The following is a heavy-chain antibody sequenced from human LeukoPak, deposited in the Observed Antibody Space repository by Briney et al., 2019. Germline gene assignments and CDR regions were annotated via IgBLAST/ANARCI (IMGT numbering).Heavy chain of an antibody. CDR3: ARQRWPPAYYFDY. CDR1: GGSISGNSYY. V-gene: IGHV4-39*01. J-gene: IGHJ4*02. CDR2: IYSTGST. Sequence: SETLSLTCTVSGGSISGNSYYWGWIRQPPGKGLEWIGNIYSTGSTYYNPSLKSRVTISVDTSKNQFFLKLSSVTAAGTTVYYCARQRWPPAYYFDYWGQGTLVTVSS. D-gene: IGHD5-24*01.